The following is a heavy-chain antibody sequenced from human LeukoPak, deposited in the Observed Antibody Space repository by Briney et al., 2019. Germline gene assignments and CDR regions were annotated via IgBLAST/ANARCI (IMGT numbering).Heavy chain of an antibody. CDR3: ARSHYYGSGMSSDY. J-gene: IGHJ4*02. D-gene: IGHD3-10*01. CDR2: IIPIFGTA. V-gene: IGHV1-69*13. CDR1: GGTFSSYA. Sequence: GASVTVSCKASGGTFSSYAISWVRQAPGQGLEWMGGIIPIFGTANYAQKFQGRVTITADESTSTAYMELSSPRSEDTAVYYCARSHYYGSGMSSDYWGQGTLVTVSS.